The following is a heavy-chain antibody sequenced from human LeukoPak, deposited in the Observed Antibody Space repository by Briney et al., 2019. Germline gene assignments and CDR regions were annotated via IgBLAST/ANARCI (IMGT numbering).Heavy chain of an antibody. CDR1: GGSISSHY. CDR2: IYYSGST. D-gene: IGHD2-15*01. J-gene: IGHJ3*02. V-gene: IGHV4-59*11. CDR3: ARGRYCSADICSGGDAFDI. Sequence: TSETLSLTCTVSGGSISSHYWSWIRQPPGKGLEWIGYIYYSGSTNYNPSLKSRVTMSVDTSKNQFSLKLSSVTAADTAVYYCARGRYCSADICSGGDAFDIWGQGTMVSVSS.